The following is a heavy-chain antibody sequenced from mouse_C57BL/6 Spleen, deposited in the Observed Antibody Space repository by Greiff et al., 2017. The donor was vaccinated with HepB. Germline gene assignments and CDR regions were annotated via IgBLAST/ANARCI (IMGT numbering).Heavy chain of an antibody. V-gene: IGHV3-6*01. CDR1: GYSITSGYY. J-gene: IGHJ2*01. Sequence: EVQLQQSGPGLVKPSQSLSLTCSVTGYSITSGYYWNWIRQFPGNKLEWMGYISYDGSNNYNPSLKNRISITLDTSQNQFFLKLNSLTTEDTATYYCARAFVCGNPVPYYFDYWGQGTTLTVSS. D-gene: IGHD2-1*01. CDR2: ISYDGSN. CDR3: ARAFVCGNPVPYYFDY.